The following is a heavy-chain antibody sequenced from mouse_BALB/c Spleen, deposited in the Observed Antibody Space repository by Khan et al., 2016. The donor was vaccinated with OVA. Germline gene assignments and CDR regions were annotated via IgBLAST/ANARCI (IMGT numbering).Heavy chain of an antibody. V-gene: IGHV3-2*02. D-gene: IGHD1-2*01. J-gene: IGHJ2*01. CDR2: ISYSGST. CDR3: ARTARIKY. CDR1: GYSITSGYG. Sequence: EVQLKESGPGLVKPSQSLSLTCNVTGYSITSGYGWNWIRQFPGNKLEWMGYISYSGSTNYNPSLKSRISITRDTSKNQFFLQLNSVTTEDTATYYCARTARIKYWGQGTTLTVSS.